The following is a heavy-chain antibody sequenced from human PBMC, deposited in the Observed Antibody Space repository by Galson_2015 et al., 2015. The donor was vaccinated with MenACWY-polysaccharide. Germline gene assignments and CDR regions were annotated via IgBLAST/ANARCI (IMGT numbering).Heavy chain of an antibody. V-gene: IGHV3-33*01. J-gene: IGHJ3*02. Sequence: SLRLSCAASGSRFSHSGMHWVRQAPGKGLEWVAVIQYDGSKIVYADSVKGRFTISRDNSKNTLFLEMNSLGAEDTAVYYCAREGSRIVFHAFDTWGRGTMVTGSS. CDR2: IQYDGSKI. D-gene: IGHD2-15*01. CDR1: GSRFSHSG. CDR3: AREGSRIVFHAFDT.